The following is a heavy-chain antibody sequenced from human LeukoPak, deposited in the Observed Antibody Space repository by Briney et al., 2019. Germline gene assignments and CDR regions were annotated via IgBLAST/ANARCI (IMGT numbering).Heavy chain of an antibody. J-gene: IGHJ4*02. CDR2: IYYSGST. CDR1: GGSISSYY. CDR3: ARARDYGGLDY. Sequence: PSETLSLTCTVSGGSISSYYWSWIRQPPGKGLEWIEYIYYSGSTNYNPSLKSRVTISVDTSKNQFSLKLSSVTAADTAVYYCARARDYGGLDYWGQGTLVTVSS. D-gene: IGHD4-23*01. V-gene: IGHV4-59*01.